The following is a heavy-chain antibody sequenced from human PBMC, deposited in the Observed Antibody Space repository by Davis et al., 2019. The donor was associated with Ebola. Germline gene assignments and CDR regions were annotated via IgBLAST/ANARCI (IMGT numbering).Heavy chain of an antibody. CDR2: TYYSGST. D-gene: IGHD3-3*01. CDR1: GGSISSYY. J-gene: IGHJ6*02. CDR3: ARGAQPYYDFWSGYSALYDYGMDV. V-gene: IGHV4-59*01. Sequence: SETLSLTCTVSGGSISSYYWSWIRQPPGKGLEWIGYTYYSGSTNYNPSLKSRVTISVDTSKNQFSLKLSSVTAADTAVYYCARGAQPYYDFWSGYSALYDYGMDVWGQGTTVTVSS.